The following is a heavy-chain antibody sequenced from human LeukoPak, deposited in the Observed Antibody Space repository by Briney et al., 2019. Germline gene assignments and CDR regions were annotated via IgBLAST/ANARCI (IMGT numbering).Heavy chain of an antibody. V-gene: IGHV1-18*01. J-gene: IGHJ4*02. CDR3: ARGSPRDIVVVPAAMDY. CDR1: GYTFTSYG. Sequence: ASVKVSCKASGYTFTSYGISWVRQAPGQGLEWMGWISAYNGNTNYAQKLQGRVTMTTDTSTSTAYMELRSLRSDDTAVYYCARGSPRDIVVVPAAMDYWGQGTLVTVSS. CDR2: ISAYNGNT. D-gene: IGHD2-2*01.